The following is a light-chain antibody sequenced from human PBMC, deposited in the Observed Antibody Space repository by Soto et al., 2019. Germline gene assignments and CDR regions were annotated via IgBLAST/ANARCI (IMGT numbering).Light chain of an antibody. CDR1: SSDVGGYNY. V-gene: IGLV2-14*01. Sequence: QSALTQPASVSGSPGQPITISCTGTSSDVGGYNYVSWYQQHPGKAPELMIYDVSDRPSGVSNRFSGSKSGNTASLTISGRPAVNEGMNSCSSYASGTPQVVSAGGT. CDR2: DVS. J-gene: IGLJ2*01. CDR3: SSYASGTPQVV.